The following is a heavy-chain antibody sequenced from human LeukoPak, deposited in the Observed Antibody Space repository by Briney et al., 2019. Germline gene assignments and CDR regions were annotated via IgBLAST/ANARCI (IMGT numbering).Heavy chain of an antibody. CDR1: GFTFSSYA. V-gene: IGHV3-23*01. CDR3: AKDNDFWSGYRHPDFDY. CDR2: ISGSGGST. D-gene: IGHD3-3*01. Sequence: GGSLRLSCAASGFTFSSYAMSWVRQAPGKGLEWVSAISGSGGSTYYADSVKGRFTISRDNSKNTLYLQMNSLGAEDTAVYYCAKDNDFWSGYRHPDFDYWGQGTLVTVSS. J-gene: IGHJ4*02.